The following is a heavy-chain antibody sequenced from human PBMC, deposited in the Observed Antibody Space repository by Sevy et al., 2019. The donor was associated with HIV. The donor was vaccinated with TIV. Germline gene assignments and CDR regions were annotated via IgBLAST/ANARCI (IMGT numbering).Heavy chain of an antibody. CDR1: GGTFSGHY. Sequence: SETLSLTCAVYGGTFSGHYWSWIRQPPGKRLEWIGQINHNGGTNYNPSLKSRFTISADTSKNQFSLKLTSVTAADTAVYYCVRGKLGATIEDKSFDYWGRGTLVTVSS. J-gene: IGHJ4*02. V-gene: IGHV4-34*01. CDR3: VRGKLGATIEDKSFDY. D-gene: IGHD1-26*01. CDR2: INHNGGT.